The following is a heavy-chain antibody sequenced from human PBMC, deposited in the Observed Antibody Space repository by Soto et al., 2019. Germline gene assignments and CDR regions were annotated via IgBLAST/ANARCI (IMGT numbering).Heavy chain of an antibody. Sequence: QVQLVESGGGVVQPGRSLRLSCAASGFTFSSYGMHWVRQAPGKGLEWVAVIWYDGSNKYYADSVKGRFTISRDNSKNTLYLQMNSLRAEDTAVYYCARVGATRPGRSWFDHWGQGTLVTVSS. D-gene: IGHD1-26*01. CDR2: IWYDGSNK. CDR1: GFTFSSYG. V-gene: IGHV3-33*01. CDR3: ARVGATRPGRSWFDH. J-gene: IGHJ5*02.